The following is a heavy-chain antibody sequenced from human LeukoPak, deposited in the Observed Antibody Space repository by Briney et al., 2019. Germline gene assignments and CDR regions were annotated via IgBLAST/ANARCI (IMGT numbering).Heavy chain of an antibody. CDR3: AKGYTAMVLDAFDI. J-gene: IGHJ3*02. CDR1: GFTFSSYG. V-gene: IGHV3-9*01. D-gene: IGHD5-18*01. CDR2: ISWNSGSI. Sequence: GGSLRLSCAASGFTFSSYGMHWVRQAPGKGLERVSGISWNSGSIGYADSVKGRFTISRDNAKNSLYLQMNSLRAEDTALYYCAKGYTAMVLDAFDIWGQGTMVTVSS.